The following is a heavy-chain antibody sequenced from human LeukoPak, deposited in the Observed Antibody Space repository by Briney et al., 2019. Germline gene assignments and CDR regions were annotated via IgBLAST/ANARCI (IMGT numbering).Heavy chain of an antibody. CDR3: ARFLYGGNRFDS. D-gene: IGHD4-23*01. Sequence: PSQTLSLTCTVSGGSISSGSYYWSWIRQPAGKGLEWIGRIYTSGSTNYNPSLKSRVSISVDTSKNQFSLKLSSVTAADTAVYYCARFLYGGNRFDSWGQGTLVTVSS. V-gene: IGHV4-61*02. CDR2: IYTSGST. J-gene: IGHJ5*01. CDR1: GGSISSGSYY.